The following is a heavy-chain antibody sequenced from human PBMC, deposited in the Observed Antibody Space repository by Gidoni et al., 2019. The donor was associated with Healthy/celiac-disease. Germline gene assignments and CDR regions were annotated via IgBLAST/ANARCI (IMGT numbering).Heavy chain of an antibody. CDR2: ISGSGGST. Sequence: MSWVRQAPGKGLEWVSAISGSGGSTYYADSVKGRFTISRDNSKNTLYLQMNSLRAEDTAVYYCAKGDSYTGGFDYWGQGTLVTVSS. CDR3: AKGDSYTGGFDY. J-gene: IGHJ4*02. V-gene: IGHV3-23*01. D-gene: IGHD1-1*01.